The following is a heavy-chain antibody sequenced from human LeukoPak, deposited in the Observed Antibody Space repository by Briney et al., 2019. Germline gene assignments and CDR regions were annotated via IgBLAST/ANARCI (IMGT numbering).Heavy chain of an antibody. CDR3: AGSIVGATYNWFDP. D-gene: IGHD1-26*01. J-gene: IGHJ5*02. Sequence: PSETLSLTCTVSGGSINSYYWSWIRQPPGKGLEWIGYIYYSGSTNYNPSLKSRVTISVDTSKNQFSLKLSSVTAADTAVYYCAGSIVGATYNWFDPWGQGTLVTVSS. CDR1: GGSINSYY. V-gene: IGHV4-59*01. CDR2: IYYSGST.